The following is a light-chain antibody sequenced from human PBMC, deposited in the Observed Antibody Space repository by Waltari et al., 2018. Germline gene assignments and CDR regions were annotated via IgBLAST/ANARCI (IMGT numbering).Light chain of an antibody. CDR2: DAS. CDR1: PSISTY. V-gene: IGKV3-11*01. Sequence: EIVLTQSPATLSLSPGERASLSCRSSPSISTYLAWYQQKPGQAPRHLIYDASNRATGIPVRFSGSGSGTDFTLTISSLEPEDFAIYYCQQRSNLPPFTFGPGTKVDVK. CDR3: QQRSNLPPFT. J-gene: IGKJ3*01.